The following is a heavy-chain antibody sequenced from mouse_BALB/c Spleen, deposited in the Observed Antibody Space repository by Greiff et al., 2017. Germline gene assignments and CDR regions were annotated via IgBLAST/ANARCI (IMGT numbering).Heavy chain of an antibody. V-gene: IGHV5-6-4*01. CDR3: TGGNFLDY. D-gene: IGHD2-1*01. J-gene: IGHJ2*01. CDR2: ISSGGSYT. Sequence: EVQRVESGGGLVKPGGSLKLSCAASGFTFSSYTMSWVRQTPEKRLEWVATISSGGSYTYYPDSVKGRFTISRDNAKNTLYLQMSSLKSEDTAMYYCTGGNFLDYWGQGTTLTVSS. CDR1: GFTFSSYT.